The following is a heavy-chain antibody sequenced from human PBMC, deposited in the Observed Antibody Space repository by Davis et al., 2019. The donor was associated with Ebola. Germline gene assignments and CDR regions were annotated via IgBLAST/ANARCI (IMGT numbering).Heavy chain of an antibody. V-gene: IGHV4-38-2*02. J-gene: IGHJ4*02. CDR2: IHHSGST. Sequence: MPSETLSPTCPLSGYSTSSGYYWGCIRLPPGKGLEWIGSIHHSGSTNYTPSLKSRVTISVDTAKNQFSLKLSSVTAADTAVYDCATAPYYYESTDNDYWGQGTLITVSS. CDR1: GYSTSSGYY. CDR3: ATAPYYYESTDNDY. D-gene: IGHD3-22*01.